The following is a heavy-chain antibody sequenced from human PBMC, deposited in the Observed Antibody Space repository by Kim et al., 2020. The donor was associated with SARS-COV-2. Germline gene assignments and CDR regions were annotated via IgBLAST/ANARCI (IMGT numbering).Heavy chain of an antibody. CDR1: GFTFSNAW. J-gene: IGHJ4*02. D-gene: IGHD3-22*01. Sequence: GGSLRLSCAASGFTFSNAWMSWVRQAPGKGLEWVGRIKSKTDGGTTDYAAPVKGRFTISRDDSKNTLYLQMNSLKTEDTAVYYCTTLTYYYDSSGYPRNDYWGQGTLVTVSS. V-gene: IGHV3-15*01. CDR2: IKSKTDGGTT. CDR3: TTLTYYYDSSGYPRNDY.